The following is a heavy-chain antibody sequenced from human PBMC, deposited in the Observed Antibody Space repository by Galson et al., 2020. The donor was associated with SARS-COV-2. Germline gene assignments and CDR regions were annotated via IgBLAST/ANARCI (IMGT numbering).Heavy chain of an antibody. CDR3: ARVGCSSTSCYYYYGMDV. CDR1: GFTFSSYA. Sequence: GGSLRLSCAASGFTFSSYAMHWVRQAPGKGLEWMAAISYDGSNTDYADSVKRRFTISRDNSKNTLYLQMNSLRAEDTAVYYCARVGCSSTSCYYYYGMDVWGQGTTVTVSS. D-gene: IGHD2-2*01. J-gene: IGHJ6*02. CDR2: ISYDGSNT. V-gene: IGHV3-30-3*01.